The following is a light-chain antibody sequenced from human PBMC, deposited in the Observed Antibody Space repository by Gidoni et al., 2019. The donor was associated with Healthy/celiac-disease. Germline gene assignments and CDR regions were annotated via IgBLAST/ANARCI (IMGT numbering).Light chain of an antibody. CDR3: CSYAVSYIVV. J-gene: IGLJ2*01. V-gene: IGLV2-11*01. CDR1: SSDVGGYHY. Sequence: QSALTQPRSVSGSPGQAVTVSVTGTSSDVGGYHYVSWYQQHPGKAPKLMIYDVRKRPSGGPDRFSGSTSGNTASLTISGRQAEDEADYYCCSYAVSYIVVFGGGTKLTVL. CDR2: DVR.